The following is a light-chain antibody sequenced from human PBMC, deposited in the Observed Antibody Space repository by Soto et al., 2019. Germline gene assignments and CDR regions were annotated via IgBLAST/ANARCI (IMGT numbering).Light chain of an antibody. J-gene: IGKJ1*01. CDR3: LKLNTYPWK. CDR2: AAS. CDR1: QVITND. V-gene: IGKV1-17*01. Sequence: IQMTQSPSSLSASVGDRLSITCRASQVITNDLGWYQQKPGKAPKRLIYAASTLQSGVPSRFSGSGSGTEFTLTISSLQPEDVATYYCLKLNTYPWKCGQGTKGAIK.